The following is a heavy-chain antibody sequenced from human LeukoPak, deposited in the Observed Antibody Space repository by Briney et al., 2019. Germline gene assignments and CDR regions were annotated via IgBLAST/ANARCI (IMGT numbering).Heavy chain of an antibody. CDR2: IYPGDSDT. V-gene: IGHV5-51*01. D-gene: IGHD3-10*01. CDR1: GYSFTSYW. CDR3: ARAAGQGRLLWFGELSYYYYYGMDV. Sequence: GESLKISCKGSGYSFTSYWIGGVRQMPGKGLEWMGIIYPGDSDTRYSPSFQGQVTISADKSISTAYLQWSSLKASDTAMYYCARAAGQGRLLWFGELSYYYYYGMDVWGQGTTVTVSS. J-gene: IGHJ6*02.